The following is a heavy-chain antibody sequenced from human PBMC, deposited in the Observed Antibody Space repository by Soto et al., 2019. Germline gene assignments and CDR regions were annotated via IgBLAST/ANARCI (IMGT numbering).Heavy chain of an antibody. CDR1: GGTFSSYA. CDR2: IIPIFGTA. D-gene: IGHD6-19*01. Sequence: GASVKVSCKASGGTFSSYAISWVRQAPGQGPEWMGGIIPIFGTANYAQKFQGRVAITADESTSTAYMELSSLRSEDTAVYYCARQWLSSVGYFDLWGRGTLVTVSS. J-gene: IGHJ2*01. CDR3: ARQWLSSVGYFDL. V-gene: IGHV1-69*13.